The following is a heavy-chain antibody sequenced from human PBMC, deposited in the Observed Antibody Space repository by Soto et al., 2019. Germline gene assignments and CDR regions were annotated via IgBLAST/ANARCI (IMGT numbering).Heavy chain of an antibody. Sequence: QVQLQQWGAGLLKPSETLSLSCTVYGGSFTGDYWSWIRQPPGKGLEWIGEIDHSGSANYNWSLKSRLSLSIETSKRQISLKLSSMTAADTAVYYCAKISVGRRRDYWGQGTLVTVSS. V-gene: IGHV4-34*02. J-gene: IGHJ4*02. CDR2: IDHSGSA. CDR1: GGSFTGDY. CDR3: AKISVGRRRDY. D-gene: IGHD6-19*01.